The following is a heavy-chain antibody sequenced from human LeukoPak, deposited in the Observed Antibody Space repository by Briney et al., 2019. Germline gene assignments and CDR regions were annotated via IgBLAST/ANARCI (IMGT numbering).Heavy chain of an antibody. J-gene: IGHJ4*02. CDR1: GFTFGSYE. Sequence: PGGSLRLSCAASGFTFGSYEMNWVRQAPGKGLEWVSYISSSGGSIYYADSVKGRFTISRDNAENSLYLQMNSLRAEDTAVYYCARDHRLRYFDWSDFDYWGQGTLVTVSS. CDR2: ISSSGGSI. V-gene: IGHV3-48*03. D-gene: IGHD3-9*01. CDR3: ARDHRLRYFDWSDFDY.